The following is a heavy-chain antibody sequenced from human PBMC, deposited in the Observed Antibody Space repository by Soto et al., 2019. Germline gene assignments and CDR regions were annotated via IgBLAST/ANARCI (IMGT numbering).Heavy chain of an antibody. CDR3: ARNLEYSSSWYPDNWFDP. Sequence: ASETLSLTCTVSGGSISSYYWSWIRQPPGKGLEWIGYIYYSGSTNYNPSLKSRVTISVDTSKNQFSLKLSSVTAADTAVYYCARNLEYSSSWYPDNWFDPWGQGTLVTVSS. CDR1: GGSISSYY. J-gene: IGHJ5*02. V-gene: IGHV4-59*01. D-gene: IGHD6-13*01. CDR2: IYYSGST.